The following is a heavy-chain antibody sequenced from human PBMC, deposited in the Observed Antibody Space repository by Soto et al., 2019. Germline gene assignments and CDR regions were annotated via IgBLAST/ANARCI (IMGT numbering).Heavy chain of an antibody. Sequence: SETLSLTCTVSGCSISSSSYYWGWIRQPPGKGLEWIGSIYYSGSTNYNPSLKSRVTISVDTSKNQFSLKLSSVTAADTAVYYCAREGWGIDVWGQGTTVTVS. V-gene: IGHV4-39*07. D-gene: IGHD2-15*01. CDR3: AREGWGIDV. CDR2: IYYSGST. J-gene: IGHJ6*02. CDR1: GCSISSSSYY.